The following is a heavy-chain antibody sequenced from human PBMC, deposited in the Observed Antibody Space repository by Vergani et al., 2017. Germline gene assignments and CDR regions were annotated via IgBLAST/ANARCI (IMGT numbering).Heavy chain of an antibody. CDR2: LRYDGSNE. J-gene: IGHJ6*02. V-gene: IGHV3-30*02. CDR1: GFSFSTYG. CDR3: ARETDTGSSVSYNYYAMDV. D-gene: IGHD3-9*01. Sequence: QVQLVESGGGVVQPGGSLRLSCAASGFSFSTYGMHWVRQAPGRGLEWVAFLRYDGSNEYYGDAVKGRFIISRDNSKNTLYLQMNSLRAEDTAVCYCARETDTGSSVSYNYYAMDVWGQGTTVSVSS.